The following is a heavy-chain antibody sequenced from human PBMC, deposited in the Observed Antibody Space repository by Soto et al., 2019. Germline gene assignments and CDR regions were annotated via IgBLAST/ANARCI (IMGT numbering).Heavy chain of an antibody. J-gene: IGHJ4*02. CDR2: ISASGGST. V-gene: IGHV3-23*01. Sequence: GGSLRLSCAASGFTFRTYAMSWVRQAPGRGLEWVSGISASGGSTDYADTVRGRFTVSRDNSENTLYLQVNTLRAEDTALYFCAKRAYCSSVGCYGFDYWGQGTLVTVSS. CDR3: AKRAYCSSVGCYGFDY. CDR1: GFTFRTYA. D-gene: IGHD2-2*01.